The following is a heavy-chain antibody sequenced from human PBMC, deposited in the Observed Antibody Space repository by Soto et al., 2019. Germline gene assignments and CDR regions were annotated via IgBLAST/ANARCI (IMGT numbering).Heavy chain of an antibody. CDR1: GGSIISSSYY. V-gene: IGHV4-39*01. CDR3: ATRGGHYGDYVY. J-gene: IGHJ4*02. CDR2: IYYSGST. D-gene: IGHD4-17*01. Sequence: PSETLSLTCTFSGGSIISSSYYWGWIRQPPGKGLEWIGSIYYSGSTYYNPSLKSRVTISVDTSKNQFSLKLSSVTAADTAVYYCATRGGHYGDYVYWGQGTLVTVSS.